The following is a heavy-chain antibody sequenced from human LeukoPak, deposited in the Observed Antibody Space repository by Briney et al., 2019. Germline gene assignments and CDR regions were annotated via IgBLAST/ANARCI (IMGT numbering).Heavy chain of an antibody. CDR1: GFTFSSYG. D-gene: IGHD6-19*01. CDR2: ISGSGGTT. J-gene: IGHJ4*02. CDR3: AKDRHSSGWSFDY. V-gene: IGHV3-23*01. Sequence: GGSLRLSCAASGFTFSSYGMRWVRQAPGKGLQWVSAISGSGGTTYYADSVKGRFTISRDNSKKTMYLQMKSLRAEDTAVYHCAKDRHSSGWSFDYWGQGTLVTVSS.